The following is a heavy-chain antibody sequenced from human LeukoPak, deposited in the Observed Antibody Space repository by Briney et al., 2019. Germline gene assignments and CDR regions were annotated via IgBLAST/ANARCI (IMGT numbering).Heavy chain of an antibody. V-gene: IGHV4-30-4*01. Sequence: PSQTLSLTCTVSGGSVSSGDYYWSWIRQPPGKGLEWIGYIYYSGSTYYNPSLKSRVTISVDTSKNQYSLKLSSVTAADTAVYYCANLPVDTATRYYGMDVWGQGTTVTVSS. CDR2: IYYSGST. CDR1: GGSVSSGDYY. CDR3: ANLPVDTATRYYGMDV. J-gene: IGHJ6*02. D-gene: IGHD5-18*01.